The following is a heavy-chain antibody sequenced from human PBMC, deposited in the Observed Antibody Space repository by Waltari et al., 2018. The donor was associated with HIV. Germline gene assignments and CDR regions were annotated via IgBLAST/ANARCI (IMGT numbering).Heavy chain of an antibody. CDR1: AVAKGRSDYW. D-gene: IGHD2-2*01. V-gene: IGHV4-39*07. CDR2: LSDTMTL. CDR3: VVHRTSIPTRVDF. J-gene: IGHJ1*01. Sequence: QMLLSESGPGLVRPSETLSLRCNVSAVAKGRSDYWWGWIRHPPGRGLEWIGSLSDTMTLNVNPSLKGRLNLSLDRSNSQVSLTLTSVAVADTSVYFCVVHRTSIPTRVDFWGQGARVIVS.